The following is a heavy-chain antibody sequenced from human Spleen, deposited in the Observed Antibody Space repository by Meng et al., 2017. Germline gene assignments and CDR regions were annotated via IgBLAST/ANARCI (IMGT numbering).Heavy chain of an antibody. J-gene: IGHJ4*02. Sequence: GSLRLSCTVSGGSISSSSYYWGWIRQPPGKGLEWIGSIYYSGSTYYNPSLKSRVTISVDTSKNQFSLRLSSVTAADTAVYYCARDDGDYYFDYWGQGTLVTVSS. CDR2: IYYSGST. CDR1: GGSISSSSYY. D-gene: IGHD4-17*01. V-gene: IGHV4-39*07. CDR3: ARDDGDYYFDY.